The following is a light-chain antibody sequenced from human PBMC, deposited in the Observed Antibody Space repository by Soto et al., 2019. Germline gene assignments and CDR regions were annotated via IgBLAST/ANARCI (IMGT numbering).Light chain of an antibody. CDR1: SGDVGSYNY. J-gene: IGLJ2*01. Sequence: QSALTQPRSVSGSPGQSVTISCTGTSGDVGSYNYVSWYQQHPGKAPKLMIYDVTKRPSGVPDRFSGSKSGNTASLTISGLQTEDEADYYRCSSTANYTPVFGGGTKLTV. CDR3: CSSTANYTPV. V-gene: IGLV2-11*01. CDR2: DVT.